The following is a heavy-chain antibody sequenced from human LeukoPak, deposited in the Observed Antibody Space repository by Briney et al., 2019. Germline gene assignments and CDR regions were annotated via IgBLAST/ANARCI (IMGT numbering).Heavy chain of an antibody. D-gene: IGHD6-13*01. Sequence: PGGFLRLSCAASGFTVSSNYMSWVRQAPGKGLEWVSVIYSGGSTYYADSVKGRFTISRDNSKNTLYLQMNSLRAEDTAVYYCAREVAAATMDVWGQGTTVTVSS. V-gene: IGHV3-53*01. CDR3: AREVAAATMDV. J-gene: IGHJ6*02. CDR1: GFTVSSNY. CDR2: IYSGGST.